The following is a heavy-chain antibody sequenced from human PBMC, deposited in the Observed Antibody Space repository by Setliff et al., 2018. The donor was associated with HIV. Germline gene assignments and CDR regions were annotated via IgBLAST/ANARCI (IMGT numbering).Heavy chain of an antibody. J-gene: IGHJ5*02. CDR3: ARDLYTSGCPKWFDP. V-gene: IGHV1-18*01. CDR1: GYTFTNFG. Sequence: ASVKVSCKASGYTFTNFGITWVRQVPGQGPEWMGWVNTNNDKTNYAQKFQGRVTMTTDRSTKTAYLDLGSLRPDDTAVYYCARDLYTSGCPKWFDPWGPGTPLTVSS. CDR2: VNTNNDKT. D-gene: IGHD6-19*01.